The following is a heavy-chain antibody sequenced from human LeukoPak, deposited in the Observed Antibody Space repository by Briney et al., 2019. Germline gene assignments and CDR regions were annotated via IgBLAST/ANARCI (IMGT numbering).Heavy chain of an antibody. CDR1: GYSISSGYY. CDR3: AREALLLPGAFDI. Sequence: SETLSLTCSVSGYSISSGYYWGWIRQPPGKGLEWIGSIYYSGSTYYNPSLKSRVTISVDTSKNQFSLKLSSVTAADTAVYYCAREALLLPGAFDIWDQGTMVTVSS. D-gene: IGHD3-22*01. V-gene: IGHV4-38-2*02. J-gene: IGHJ3*02. CDR2: IYYSGST.